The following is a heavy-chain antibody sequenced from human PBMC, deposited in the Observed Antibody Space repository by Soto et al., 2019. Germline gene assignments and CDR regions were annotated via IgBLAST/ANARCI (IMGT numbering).Heavy chain of an antibody. Sequence: QVQLVQSGAEVKKPGASVKVSCKASGYTFTSYDINWVRQATGQGLEWMGWMNPNSGNTGYAQKFQGRVTMTRNTSTSTAYMELSSLRSEDTAVYYCARISRVVITTYYYYGMDVWGQGTTVTVSS. CDR1: GYTFTSYD. V-gene: IGHV1-8*01. CDR3: ARISRVVITTYYYYGMDV. J-gene: IGHJ6*02. CDR2: MNPNSGNT. D-gene: IGHD3-22*01.